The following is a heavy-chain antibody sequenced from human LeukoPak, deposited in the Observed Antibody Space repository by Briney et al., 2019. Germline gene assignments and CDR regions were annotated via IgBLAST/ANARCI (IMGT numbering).Heavy chain of an antibody. CDR1: GGSISSYY. V-gene: IGHV4-4*07. J-gene: IGHJ3*02. Sequence: KPSETLSLTCTVSGGSISSYYWSWIRQPARKGLEWIGRIYTSGSTNYNPSLKSRVTMSVDTSKNQFSLKLSSVTAADTAVYYCARDFLSRPNYYDSSGYYGAFDIWGQGTMVTVSS. D-gene: IGHD3-22*01. CDR3: ARDFLSRPNYYDSSGYYGAFDI. CDR2: IYTSGST.